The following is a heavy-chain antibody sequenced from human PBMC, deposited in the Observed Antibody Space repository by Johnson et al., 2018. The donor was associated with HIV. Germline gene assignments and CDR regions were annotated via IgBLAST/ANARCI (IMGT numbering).Heavy chain of an antibody. CDR3: ARDRPSGWPDAFDI. V-gene: IGHV3-30-3*01. D-gene: IGHD6-19*01. Sequence: QVQLVESGGGVVQPGRSLRLSCAASGFTFSSYAMHWVRQAPGKGLEWVAVISYDGSNKYYADSVTGRFTISRDNSKNTLYLQMNSLRAEDTAVYYCARDRPSGWPDAFDIWGQGTMVTVSS. J-gene: IGHJ3*02. CDR2: ISYDGSNK. CDR1: GFTFSSYA.